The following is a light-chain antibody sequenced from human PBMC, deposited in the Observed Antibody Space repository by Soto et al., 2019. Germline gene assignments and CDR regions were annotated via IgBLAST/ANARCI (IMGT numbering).Light chain of an antibody. CDR2: GAS. J-gene: IGKJ5*01. V-gene: IGKV3-15*01. CDR1: QYVSNK. CDR3: KQYKEWPPFT. Sequence: DIVITQSPSTLSVSPGETATISCRASQYVSNKVAWYQQKPGQAPTLLILGASTRATGVPAGFSGSGSGTEFTLSISSLQSEDFAVYYCKQYKEWPPFTFGQGTRLEIK.